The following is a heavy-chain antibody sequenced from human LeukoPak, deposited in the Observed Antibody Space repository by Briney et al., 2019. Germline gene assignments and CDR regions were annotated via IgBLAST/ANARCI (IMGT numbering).Heavy chain of an antibody. D-gene: IGHD2-21*02. J-gene: IGHJ4*02. V-gene: IGHV4-31*03. CDR1: GDSLSSGSYC. Sequence: PSETLSLTCTVFGDSLSSGSYCWSWIRQHSERGLEWIVYISYRGTTFYNPSLKRRVSLSGDTYKTQFSLDISSVTAAETAVYYCARMARGVAVVTPYYFDSWGQGTLVTVSS. CDR2: ISYRGTT. CDR3: ARMARGVAVVTPYYFDS.